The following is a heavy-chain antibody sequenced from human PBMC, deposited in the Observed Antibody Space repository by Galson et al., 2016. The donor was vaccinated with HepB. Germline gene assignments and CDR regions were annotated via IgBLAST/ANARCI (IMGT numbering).Heavy chain of an antibody. J-gene: IGHJ4*02. CDR1: GYTFSNST. CDR3: AKDGNDYGWGSYRYFEY. CDR2: IHVGNGNT. V-gene: IGHV1-3*01. D-gene: IGHD3-16*02. Sequence: SVKVSCKASGYTFSNSTMHWVRQAPGQRLEWIGWIHVGNGNTKYSQKFQARVTITRDTSANTVYMDLKILRSEDTALYYCAKDGNDYGWGSYRYFEYWGQGTLVAVSS.